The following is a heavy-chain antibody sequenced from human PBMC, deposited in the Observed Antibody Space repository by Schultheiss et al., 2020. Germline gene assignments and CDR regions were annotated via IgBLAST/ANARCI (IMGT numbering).Heavy chain of an antibody. CDR3: ARGGNCSSTSCYLLGMDV. Sequence: SETLSLTCAVYGGSFSGYYWSWIRQPPGKGLEWIGEINHSGSTNYNPSLKSRVTISVDTSKNQFSLKLSSVTAADTAVYYCARGGNCSSTSCYLLGMDVWGKGTTVTVYS. J-gene: IGHJ6*04. CDR2: INHSGST. CDR1: GGSFSGYY. D-gene: IGHD2-2*01. V-gene: IGHV4-34*01.